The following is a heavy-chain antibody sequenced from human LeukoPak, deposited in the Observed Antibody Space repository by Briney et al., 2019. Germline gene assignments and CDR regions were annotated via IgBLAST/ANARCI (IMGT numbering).Heavy chain of an antibody. Sequence: GESLKISCKGSGYSFTSYLIGWVRQMPGKGLEWMGIIYPGNSDTKYSPSFQGQVTISADKSITTTYLQWSSLKASDTAIYYCARRSSIATRLFDSWGQGTLVNVSS. V-gene: IGHV5-51*01. CDR1: GYSFTSYL. D-gene: IGHD6-6*01. CDR3: ARRSSIATRLFDS. J-gene: IGHJ4*02. CDR2: IYPGNSDT.